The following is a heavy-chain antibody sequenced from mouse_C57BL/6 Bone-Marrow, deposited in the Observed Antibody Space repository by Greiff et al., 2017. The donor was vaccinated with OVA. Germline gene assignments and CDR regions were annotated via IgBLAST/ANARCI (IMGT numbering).Heavy chain of an antibody. Sequence: QVQLQQPGAELVMPGASVKLSCKASGYTFTSYWMHWVKQRPGQGLEWIGEIDPSDSYTNYNQQFKGKSTLTVDKSSSTAYMQLSSLTSEDSAVYYCARKGGGTTVVYWYFDVWGTGTTVTVSS. D-gene: IGHD1-1*01. V-gene: IGHV1-69*01. CDR2: IDPSDSYT. CDR1: GYTFTSYW. J-gene: IGHJ1*03. CDR3: ARKGGGTTVVYWYFDV.